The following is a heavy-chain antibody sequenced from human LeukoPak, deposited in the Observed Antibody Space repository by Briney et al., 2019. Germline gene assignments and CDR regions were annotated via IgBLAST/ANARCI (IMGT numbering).Heavy chain of an antibody. Sequence: RQXPGXXLEWMGLINAGNCNTKYSQKFQGRVTITRDTSASTAYMELSSLRSEDTAVYYCARGVDTAMVTFDYWGQGTLVTVSS. CDR3: ARGVDTAMVTFDY. J-gene: IGHJ4*02. V-gene: IGHV1-3*01. CDR2: INAGNCNT. D-gene: IGHD5-18*01.